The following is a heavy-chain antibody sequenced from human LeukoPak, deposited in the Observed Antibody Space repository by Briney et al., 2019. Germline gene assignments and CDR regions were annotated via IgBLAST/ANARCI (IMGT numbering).Heavy chain of an antibody. Sequence: SETLSLTCAVYGGSFSGYYWSWIRQPPGKGLEWIGEINHSGSTNYNPSLKSRVTISVDTSKNQFSLKLSSVTAADTAVYYCASGHCSSTSCRRPLYYYYYMDVWGKGTPGTVSS. CDR1: GGSFSGYY. J-gene: IGHJ6*03. CDR2: INHSGST. CDR3: ASGHCSSTSCRRPLYYYYYMDV. V-gene: IGHV4-34*01. D-gene: IGHD2-2*01.